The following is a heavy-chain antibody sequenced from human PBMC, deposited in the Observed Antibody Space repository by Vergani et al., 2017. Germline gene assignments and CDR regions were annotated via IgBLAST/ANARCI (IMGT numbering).Heavy chain of an antibody. J-gene: IGHJ6*03. CDR3: ARGSFDSSIAAARQDYYYYYYMDV. CDR2: IIPLFGKA. V-gene: IGHV1-69*13. Sequence: QVQLVQSGAEVKKPGSSVKVSCKASGGTFSSYAISWVRQAPGQGLEWMGGIIPLFGKANYAQKFQGRVTITADESTSTAYMELGRLRSEDTAVYYCARGSFDSSIAAARQDYYYYYYMDVWGEGTTVTVSS. CDR1: GGTFSSYA. D-gene: IGHD6-6*01.